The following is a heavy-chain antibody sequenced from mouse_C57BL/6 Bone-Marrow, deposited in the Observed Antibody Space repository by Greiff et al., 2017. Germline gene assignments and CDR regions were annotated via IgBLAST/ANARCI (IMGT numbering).Heavy chain of an antibody. CDR2: IDPSDSET. CDR3: AITTVVPYWYFDV. J-gene: IGHJ1*03. D-gene: IGHD1-1*01. V-gene: IGHV1-52*01. CDR1: GYTFTDYS. Sequence: QVQLQQSGAELVRPGASVKLSCKASGYTFTDYSMHWVKQRPIQGLEWIGNIDPSDSETRYNQKFKDKATLTVDKSSSTAYMELSSLTSEDSAVYCYAITTVVPYWYFDVWGTGTTVTVSS.